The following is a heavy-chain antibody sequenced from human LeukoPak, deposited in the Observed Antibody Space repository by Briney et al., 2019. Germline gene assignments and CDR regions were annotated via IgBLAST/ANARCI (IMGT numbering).Heavy chain of an antibody. J-gene: IGHJ4*02. CDR2: IYYSGST. CDR1: GGSISSGAYY. V-gene: IGHV4-31*03. CDR3: VRENYFDY. Sequence: SQTLSLTCTVSGGSISSGAYYWGWLRQHPGKGLEYIGYIYYSGSTYYNPSLKSRVTTSVDTSKNQFSLKLSSVTAADTAVYYCVRENYFDYWGQGTLVTVSS.